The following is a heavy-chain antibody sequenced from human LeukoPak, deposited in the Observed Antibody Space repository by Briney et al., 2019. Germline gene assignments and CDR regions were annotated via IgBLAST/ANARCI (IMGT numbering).Heavy chain of an antibody. D-gene: IGHD3-3*01. CDR2: ISSSSSYI. V-gene: IGHV3-21*01. Sequence: GGSLRLSCAASGFTFSSYSMNWVRQAPGKGLEWVSSISSSSSYIYYADSVKGRFTISRDNAKNSLYLQMNSLRAEDMAVYYCARDLRLGVVKVLDYWGQGTLVTVSS. CDR1: GFTFSSYS. J-gene: IGHJ4*02. CDR3: ARDLRLGVVKVLDY.